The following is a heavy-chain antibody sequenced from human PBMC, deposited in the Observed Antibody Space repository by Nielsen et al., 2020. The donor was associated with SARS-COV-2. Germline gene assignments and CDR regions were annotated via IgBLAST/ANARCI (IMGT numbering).Heavy chain of an antibody. CDR1: GYTFTGYY. D-gene: IGHD2-2*01. V-gene: IGHV1-69*13. Sequence: SVKVSCKASGYTFTGYYMHWVRQAPGQGLEWMGGIIPIFGTANYAQKFQGRVTITADESTSTAYMELSSLRSEDTAVYYCARGILGRGYCISTSCYRGDYYYYMDVWGKGTTVTVSS. CDR2: IIPIFGTA. J-gene: IGHJ6*03. CDR3: ARGILGRGYCISTSCYRGDYYYYMDV.